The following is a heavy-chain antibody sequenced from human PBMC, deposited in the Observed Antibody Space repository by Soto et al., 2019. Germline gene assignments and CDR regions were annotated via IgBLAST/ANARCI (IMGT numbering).Heavy chain of an antibody. Sequence: QVQLVESGGGLVKPGGSLRLSCAASGFTFSDYYMSWIRQAPGKGLEWVSYISSSSSYTNYADSVKGRFTISRDNAKNSLYLQMNSLRAEETAVYYWAREMYYYGSGSYYKQRGNWFGPWGQGTLVTVSS. CDR1: GFTFSDYY. CDR3: AREMYYYGSGSYYKQRGNWFGP. J-gene: IGHJ5*02. V-gene: IGHV3-11*06. CDR2: ISSSSSYT. D-gene: IGHD3-10*01.